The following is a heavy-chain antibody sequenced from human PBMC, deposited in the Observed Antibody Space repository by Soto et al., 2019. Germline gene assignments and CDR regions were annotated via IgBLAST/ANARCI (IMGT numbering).Heavy chain of an antibody. CDR3: AKDYDYGDSLPFDC. CDR1: GYSFRNYG. Sequence: EVKLLEAGGGLGQPGGSLRLSCAASGYSFRNYGMSWVRQAPGKGLEWLSAIIGNGDTAYYADSVRGRFTISRDNSKNTLYLQLNDLGAEDTAIYYCAKDYDYGDSLPFDCWGQGTLVTVSS. V-gene: IGHV3-23*01. D-gene: IGHD4-17*01. CDR2: IIGNGDTA. J-gene: IGHJ4*02.